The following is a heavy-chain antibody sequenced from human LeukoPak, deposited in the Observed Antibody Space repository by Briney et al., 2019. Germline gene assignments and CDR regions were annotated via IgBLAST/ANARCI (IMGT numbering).Heavy chain of an antibody. CDR3: ATEIRPGMPTSGTFDY. J-gene: IGHJ4*02. Sequence: PGGSLRLSCAASGFTVSSSYMSWVRQAPGKGLEWVSVIYSGGSTYYADSVKGRFTISRDKPKNTLYLQMNSLRAEDTAVYYCATEIRPGMPTSGTFDYWGQGTLVTVSS. D-gene: IGHD1/OR15-1a*01. V-gene: IGHV3-53*01. CDR2: IYSGGST. CDR1: GFTVSSSY.